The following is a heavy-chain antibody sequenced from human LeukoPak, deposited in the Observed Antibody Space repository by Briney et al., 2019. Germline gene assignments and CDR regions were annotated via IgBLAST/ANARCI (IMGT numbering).Heavy chain of an antibody. Sequence: SETLSLTCTVSGDSISSYYWSWIRQPPGKGLEGIGYIYTSGGTNYTPSLKGRVTISTDTSKNQFSLKLSSVTAADSAVYYCARLTRLSTSPDRYYLDYWGQGTLVTVSS. CDR1: GDSISSYY. CDR2: IYTSGGT. V-gene: IGHV4-4*09. D-gene: IGHD6-6*01. J-gene: IGHJ4*02. CDR3: ARLTRLSTSPDRYYLDY.